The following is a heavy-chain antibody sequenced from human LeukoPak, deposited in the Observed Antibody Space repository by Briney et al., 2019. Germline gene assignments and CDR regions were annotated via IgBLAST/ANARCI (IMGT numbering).Heavy chain of an antibody. J-gene: IGHJ5*02. CDR3: ARFPLAAAGNVARWFDP. V-gene: IGHV4-59*12. Sequence: SETLSLTCTVSGGSISSYYWSWIRQPPGKGLEWIGYIYYSGSTNYNPSLKSRVTISVDTSKNQFSLKLSSVTAADTAVYCCARFPLAAAGNVARWFDPWGQGTLVTVSS. CDR1: GGSISSYY. D-gene: IGHD6-13*01. CDR2: IYYSGST.